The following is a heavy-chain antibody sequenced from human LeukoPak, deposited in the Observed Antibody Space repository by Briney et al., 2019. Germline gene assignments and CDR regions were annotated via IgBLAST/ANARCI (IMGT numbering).Heavy chain of an antibody. CDR2: ISSSGSTI. J-gene: IGHJ6*03. Sequence: PGGSLRLSCAASGFTFSSYEMNWVRQAPGKGLEWVSYISSSGSTIYYADSVKGRFTISRDNAKNSLYLQMNSLRAEDTAVYYCARGREDYYYYYMDVWGKGTTVTVSS. CDR3: ARGREDYYYYYMDV. CDR1: GFTFSSYE. V-gene: IGHV3-48*03.